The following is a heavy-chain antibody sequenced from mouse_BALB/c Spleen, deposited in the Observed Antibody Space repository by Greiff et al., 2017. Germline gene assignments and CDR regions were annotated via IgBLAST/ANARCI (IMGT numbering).Heavy chain of an antibody. CDR1: GYTFTDYA. CDR3: ARRGSGQRTMDY. D-gene: IGHD3-1*01. Sequence: QVQLQQSGAELVRPGVSVKISCKGSGYTFTDYAMHWVKQSHAKSLEWIGVISTYYGDASYNQKFKGKATMTVDKSSSTAYMELARLTSEDSAIYYCARRGSGQRTMDYWGQGTSVTVSS. CDR2: ISTYYGDA. V-gene: IGHV1S137*01. J-gene: IGHJ4*01.